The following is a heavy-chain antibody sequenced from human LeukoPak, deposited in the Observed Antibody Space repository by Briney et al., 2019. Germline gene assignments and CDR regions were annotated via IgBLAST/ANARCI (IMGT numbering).Heavy chain of an antibody. Sequence: GGSLRLSCAASGFTFSNYAMSWVRQAPGKGLEWVSAISDSGGNTYYADSVKGRFTISRDNSKNTLYLQMNSLRAEDTAVYYCAEGGYSFDFDYWGQGTLVTVSS. CDR3: AEGGYSFDFDY. CDR1: GFTFSNYA. CDR2: ISDSGGNT. D-gene: IGHD5-18*01. J-gene: IGHJ4*02. V-gene: IGHV3-23*01.